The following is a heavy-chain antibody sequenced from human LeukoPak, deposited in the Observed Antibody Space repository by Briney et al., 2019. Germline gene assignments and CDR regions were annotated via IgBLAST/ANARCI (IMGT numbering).Heavy chain of an antibody. J-gene: IGHJ4*02. CDR3: AKDLLRGGYYGDYQDSFDY. CDR2: ISGSGGST. CDR1: GFTFSSYA. V-gene: IGHV3-23*01. Sequence: GGSLRLSCAASGFTFSSYAMSWVRQAPGKGLEWVSAISGSGGSTYYADSVKGRFTISRDNSKNTLYLQMNSLRAEDTAVYYCAKDLLRGGYYGDYQDSFDYWGQGTLVTVSS. D-gene: IGHD4-17*01.